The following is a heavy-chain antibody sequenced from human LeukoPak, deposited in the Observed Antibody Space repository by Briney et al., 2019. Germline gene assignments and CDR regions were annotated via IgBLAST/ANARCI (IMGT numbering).Heavy chain of an antibody. CDR2: ISAYNGNT. Sequence: GASVKVSCKASGYTFTTYYIHWVRQAPGQGLEWMGWISAYNGNTNYAQKLQGRVTMTTDTSTSTAYMELRSLRSDDTAVYYCARALGMATMYFDLWGRGTLVTVSS. D-gene: IGHD5-24*01. CDR1: GYTFTTYY. CDR3: ARALGMATMYFDL. J-gene: IGHJ2*01. V-gene: IGHV1-18*04.